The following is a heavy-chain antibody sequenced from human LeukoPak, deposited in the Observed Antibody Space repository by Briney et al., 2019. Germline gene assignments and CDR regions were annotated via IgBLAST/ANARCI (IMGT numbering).Heavy chain of an antibody. CDR1: GASISSSNW. CDR3: ARESTVTHPFDS. Sequence: PSGTLSLTCAVSGASISSSNWWSWARQPPGKGLEWIGEIYHSGSTNCNPSLKSRVTISVDKSMNQFSLKLNSVTAADTAVYYCARESTVTHPFDSWGQGTLVTVSS. D-gene: IGHD4-17*01. CDR2: IYHSGST. V-gene: IGHV4-4*02. J-gene: IGHJ4*02.